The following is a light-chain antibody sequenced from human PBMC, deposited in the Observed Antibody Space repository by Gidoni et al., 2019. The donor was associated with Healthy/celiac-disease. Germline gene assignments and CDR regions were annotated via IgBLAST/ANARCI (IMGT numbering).Light chain of an antibody. CDR1: QSVLYSSNNKNY. CDR3: QQYYSTPPT. Sequence: DIVMTQSPDSLAVSLGERATINCKSSQSVLYSSNNKNYLAWYQQKPGQPPKLPIDWASTRESGVPDRFSGSGSVTDFTLTISSLQAEDMAVYYCQQYYSTPPTFGQGTKVEIK. CDR2: WAS. V-gene: IGKV4-1*01. J-gene: IGKJ1*01.